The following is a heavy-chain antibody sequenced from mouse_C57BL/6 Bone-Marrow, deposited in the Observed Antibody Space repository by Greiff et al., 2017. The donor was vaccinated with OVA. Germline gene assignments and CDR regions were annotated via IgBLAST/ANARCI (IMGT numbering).Heavy chain of an antibody. J-gene: IGHJ2*01. Sequence: VQLQQPGAELVMPGASVKLSCKASGYTFTSYWMHWVKQRPGQGLEWIGEIDPSDSHTNYNQKFKGKSTLTVDKSSSTAYMQLSSLTSEDSAVYYCARGGYDVGYWGQGTTLTVSS. CDR3: ARGGYDVGY. CDR1: GYTFTSYW. D-gene: IGHD2-2*01. CDR2: IDPSDSHT. V-gene: IGHV1-69*01.